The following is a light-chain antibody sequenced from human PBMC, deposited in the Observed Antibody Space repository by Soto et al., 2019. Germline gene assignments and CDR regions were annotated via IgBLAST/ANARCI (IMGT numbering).Light chain of an antibody. CDR2: EVS. J-gene: IGLJ1*01. CDR3: CSYVTTPEI. Sequence: QSALTQPASVSGSPGQSVTISCTGTSSDVGAYNYVSWYQQYPGKAPKLMIYEVSNRPSGVSNRFSGSKSGNTASLTISGLQAEDEADYYCCSYVTTPEIFGTGTKVTVL. CDR1: SSDVGAYNY. V-gene: IGLV2-14*01.